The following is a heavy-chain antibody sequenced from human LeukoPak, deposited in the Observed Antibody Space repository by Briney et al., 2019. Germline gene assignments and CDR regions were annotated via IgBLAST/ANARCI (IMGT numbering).Heavy chain of an antibody. J-gene: IGHJ4*02. CDR1: KFYFSTYD. D-gene: IGHD5-12*01. CDR2: IDSSASTT. CDR3: ASAHGGSGYDRPFDY. Sequence: GGSLRLSCTASKFYFSTYDMNWVRQVPGKGLEWVSYIDSSASTTYYAGSVQGRFTVSRDNAKNSLYLQMTSLRVEDTAFYYCASAHGGSGYDRPFDYWGQGTLVTVSS. V-gene: IGHV3-48*03.